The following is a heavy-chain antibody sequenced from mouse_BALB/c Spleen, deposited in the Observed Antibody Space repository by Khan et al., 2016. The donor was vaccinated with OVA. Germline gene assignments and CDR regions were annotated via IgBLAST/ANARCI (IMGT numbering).Heavy chain of an antibody. CDR3: ARGNYYGYYFDY. J-gene: IGHJ2*01. Sequence: EVQLQESGPGLVKPSPSLSLTCTVTGYSITSGYAWNWIRQFPGNKLEWMGYISSSGVTSYTPSLKSRISITRDTSKNPSFLQLNSVTTEDTATYYCARGNYYGYYFDYWGQGTTLTVSA. V-gene: IGHV3-2*02. D-gene: IGHD1-1*01. CDR1: GYSITSGYA. CDR2: ISSSGVT.